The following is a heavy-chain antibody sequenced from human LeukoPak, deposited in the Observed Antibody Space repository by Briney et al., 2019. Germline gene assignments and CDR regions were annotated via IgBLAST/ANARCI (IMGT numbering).Heavy chain of an antibody. V-gene: IGHV1-69*05. CDR1: GGTFSSYA. CDR2: IIPIFGTA. D-gene: IGHD4-23*01. J-gene: IGHJ4*02. CDR3: ARWYGGINDY. Sequence: GSSVKVSCKASGGTFSSYAISWVRQARGQGLEWMGGIIPIFGTANYTQKFQGRVPITTDESTSTASMELSSLRSEDTAVYYCARWYGGINDYWGQGTLVTLSS.